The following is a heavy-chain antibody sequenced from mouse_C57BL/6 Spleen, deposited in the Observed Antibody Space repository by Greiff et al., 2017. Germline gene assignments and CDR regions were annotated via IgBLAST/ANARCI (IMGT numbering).Heavy chain of an antibody. CDR3: AYYDDDGRRRYAMDY. CDR2: IYPGSGST. J-gene: IGHJ4*01. Sequence: VQLQQPGAELVKPGASVKMSCKASGYTFTSYWITWVKQRPGQGLEWIGDIYPGSGSTNYNEKFKSKATLTVDTSSSTAYMQLSRLTSEDSAVYYCAYYDDDGRRRYAMDYWGQGTSVTVSS. D-gene: IGHD2-4*01. V-gene: IGHV1-55*01. CDR1: GYTFTSYW.